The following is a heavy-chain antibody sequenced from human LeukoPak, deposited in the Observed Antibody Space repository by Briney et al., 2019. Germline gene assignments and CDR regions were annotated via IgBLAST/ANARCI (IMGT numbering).Heavy chain of an antibody. D-gene: IGHD6-6*01. CDR2: INHSGST. Sequence: PSETLSLTCAVYGGSFSGYYWSWIRHPPGKGLEWIGEINHSGSTNYNPSLKSRVTISVDTSKNQFSLKLSSVTAADTAVYYCATLFIAARPGKFNYGGQGTLVTVS. CDR3: ATLFIAARPGKFNY. CDR1: GGSFSGYY. J-gene: IGHJ4*02. V-gene: IGHV4-34*01.